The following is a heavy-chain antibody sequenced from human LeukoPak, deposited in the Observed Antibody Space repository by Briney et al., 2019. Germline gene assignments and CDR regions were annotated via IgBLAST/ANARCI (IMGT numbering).Heavy chain of an antibody. V-gene: IGHV3-23*01. J-gene: IGHJ4*02. Sequence: GGSLRLSCAASGFTFSSYAMSWIRQAPGKGLEWVSAISASGWSTYYADSVKGRFTISRDNSKNTLYLQMNSLRAEDTAVYYCEKNGRSGWQFDYWGQGTLVTVSS. CDR1: GFTFSSYA. CDR2: ISASGWST. D-gene: IGHD6-19*01. CDR3: EKNGRSGWQFDY.